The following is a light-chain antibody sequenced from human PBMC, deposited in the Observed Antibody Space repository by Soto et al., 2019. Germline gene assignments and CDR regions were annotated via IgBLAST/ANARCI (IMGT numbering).Light chain of an antibody. J-gene: IGLJ2*01. CDR3: SSYGASSTL. CDR2: DVS. V-gene: IGLV2-14*03. CDR1: SNDIGGYNY. Sequence: QSVLTQPASVSESPGQSITIPCTGTSNDIGGYNYVSWYQQHPGKVPKLMIFDVSYRPSGISDRFSGSKSGNTASLTISGLQPEDEADYYCSSYGASSTLFGGGTKLTVL.